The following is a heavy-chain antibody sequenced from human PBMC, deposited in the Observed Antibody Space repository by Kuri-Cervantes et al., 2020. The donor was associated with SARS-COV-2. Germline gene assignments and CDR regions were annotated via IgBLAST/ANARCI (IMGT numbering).Heavy chain of an antibody. V-gene: IGHV3-11*04. CDR1: GFTFSDYY. CDR3: PIWNTGLNQIDY. J-gene: IGHJ4*02. Sequence: LSLTCAASGFTFSDYYMSWIRQAPGKGLEWVSYISSSGSTIYYADSVKGRFTISRDNAKNSLYLQMNSLRAEDTAVYYCPIWNTGLNQIDYWGQGTLVTVSS. CDR2: ISSSGSTI. D-gene: IGHD1/OR15-1a*01.